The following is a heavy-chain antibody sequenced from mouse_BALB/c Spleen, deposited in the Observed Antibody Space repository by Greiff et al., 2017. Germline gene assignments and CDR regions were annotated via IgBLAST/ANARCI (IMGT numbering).Heavy chain of an antibody. Sequence: EVKLVESGPGLVKPSQSLSLTCTVTGYSITSDYAWNWIRQFPGNKLEWMGYISYSGSTSYNPSLKSRISITRDTSKNQFFLQLNSVTTEDTATYYCAREGDYFDYWGQGTTLTVSS. V-gene: IGHV3-2*02. CDR3: AREGDYFDY. CDR2: ISYSGST. CDR1: GYSITSDYA. J-gene: IGHJ2*01.